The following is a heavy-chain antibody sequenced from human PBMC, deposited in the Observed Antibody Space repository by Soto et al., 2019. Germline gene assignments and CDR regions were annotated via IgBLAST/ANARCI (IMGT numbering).Heavy chain of an antibody. CDR1: GYTFTSYG. Sequence: QVQLVQSGAEVKKPGASVKVSCKASGYTFTSYGISWVRQAPGQGLEWMGWISAYNGNTNYAQKLQGRVTMTTDTSTRTASMERRGLRTDDSDVFYCTRWGSRRRSEGVYFQHWGQGTLVTVSS. D-gene: IGHD3-16*01. V-gene: IGHV1-18*01. CDR2: ISAYNGNT. CDR3: TRWGSRRRSEGVYFQH. J-gene: IGHJ1*01.